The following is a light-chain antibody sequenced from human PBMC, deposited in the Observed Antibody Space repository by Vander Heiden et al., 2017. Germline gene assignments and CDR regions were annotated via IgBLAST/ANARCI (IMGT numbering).Light chain of an antibody. CDR1: SSNIGSNT. Sequence: GQRVTISCSGSSSNIGSNTVNWYQQLPGTAPKLLIYSNNQRPSGVPDRFSGSKSGTSASLAISGLQSEGEADYYCAAWDDSLNGPVFGGGTKLTVL. V-gene: IGLV1-44*01. CDR2: SNN. J-gene: IGLJ2*01. CDR3: AAWDDSLNGPV.